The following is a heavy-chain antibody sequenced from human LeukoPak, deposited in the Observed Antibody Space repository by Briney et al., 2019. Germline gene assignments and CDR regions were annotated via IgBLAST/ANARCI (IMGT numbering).Heavy chain of an antibody. CDR1: GFTFSTYA. V-gene: IGHV3-64*01. D-gene: IGHD2-15*01. J-gene: IGHJ3*01. Sequence: GGSLRLSGTASGFTFSTYATHWVRQAPGKGLEYVSGISGNGRSTFYASSVKGRFTVSRDNSKDTLYLQMGSLRAEDMAVYYCTRDIGRLRGDAFDLWGQGTTVTVSS. CDR3: TRDIGRLRGDAFDL. CDR2: ISGNGRST.